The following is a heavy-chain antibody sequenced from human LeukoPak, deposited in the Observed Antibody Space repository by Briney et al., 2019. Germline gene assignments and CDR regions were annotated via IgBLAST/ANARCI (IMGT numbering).Heavy chain of an antibody. Sequence: GESLKISCKGSGYSFTSYWIGWVRQMPGKGLEWMGIIYPGDSDTRYSPSFQGQVPISADKSIITAYLQWSSLKASDTAMYYCARRRATVTTVANWFDPWGQGTLVTVSS. V-gene: IGHV5-51*01. CDR1: GYSFTSYW. J-gene: IGHJ5*02. CDR2: IYPGDSDT. D-gene: IGHD4-17*01. CDR3: ARRRATVTTVANWFDP.